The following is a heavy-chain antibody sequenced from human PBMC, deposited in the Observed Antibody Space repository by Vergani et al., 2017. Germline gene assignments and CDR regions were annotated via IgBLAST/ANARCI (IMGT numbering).Heavy chain of an antibody. D-gene: IGHD3-3*01. CDR1: GGSISSYY. V-gene: IGHV4-59*01. J-gene: IGHJ4*02. CDR3: ARMGRRFLEWNN. CDR2: IYYSGST. Sequence: QVQLQESGPGLVKPSETLSLTCTVSGGSISSYYWSWIRQPPGKGLEWIGYIYYSGSTNYNPSLKSRVTISVDTSKNQFSLKLSSVTAADTAVYYCARMGRRFLEWNNRGQGTLVTVSS.